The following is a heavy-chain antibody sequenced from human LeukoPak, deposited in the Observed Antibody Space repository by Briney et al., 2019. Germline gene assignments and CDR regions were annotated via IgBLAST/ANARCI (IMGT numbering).Heavy chain of an antibody. D-gene: IGHD5-12*01. CDR3: ARQKGYDSVSLCLDY. Sequence: GESLKISCQGSGHSFTSYWIAWVRQMPGKGLEWMGTIYPGDSDTRYSPSFQGQVTISVDKSISTAYLQWSSLKASDTAMYYCARQKGYDSVSLCLDYWGQGTLVTVSS. J-gene: IGHJ4*02. CDR1: GHSFTSYW. V-gene: IGHV5-51*01. CDR2: IYPGDSDT.